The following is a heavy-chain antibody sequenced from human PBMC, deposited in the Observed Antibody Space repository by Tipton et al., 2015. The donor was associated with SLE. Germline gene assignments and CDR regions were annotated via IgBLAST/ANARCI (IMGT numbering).Heavy chain of an antibody. CDR2: INPDIGGT. Sequence: QSGAEVKKPGASVKVSCKASGYTFTGYNMHWVRQAPGQGLEWMGGINPDIGGTNYEQNFQGRVTMTRDTSASTAYMELNRLSSDDTAVYYCARDNWLYDACDVWGQGTMVTVSS. CDR3: ARDNWLYDACDV. J-gene: IGHJ3*01. V-gene: IGHV1-2*02. D-gene: IGHD1-20*01. CDR1: GYTFTGYN.